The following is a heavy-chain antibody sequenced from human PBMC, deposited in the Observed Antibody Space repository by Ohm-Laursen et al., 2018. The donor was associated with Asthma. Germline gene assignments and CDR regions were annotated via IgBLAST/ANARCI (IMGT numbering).Heavy chain of an antibody. CDR1: GFFFSPFG. Sequence: SLRLSCAASGFFFSPFGMNWVRQAPGGGPEWVSFISGNSDIIYYADSVEGRFTVSRDNGKKSVYLQVNSLRDEDTAVYYCTREPLAGNYGMDVWGQGTTVTVSS. CDR2: ISGNSDII. CDR3: TREPLAGNYGMDV. D-gene: IGHD6-19*01. J-gene: IGHJ6*02. V-gene: IGHV3-48*02.